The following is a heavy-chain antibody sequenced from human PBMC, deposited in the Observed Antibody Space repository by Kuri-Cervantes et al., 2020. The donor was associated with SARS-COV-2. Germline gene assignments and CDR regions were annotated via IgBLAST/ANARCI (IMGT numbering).Heavy chain of an antibody. CDR1: GYTFTSYG. Sequence: ASVKVSCKASGYTFTSYGISWVRQAPRQGLEWMGWISAYNGNTNYAQKLQGRVTMTTDTSTSTAYMELRSLRSDDTAVYYCARDPTPHDGHSITWTLYYYYYGMDVWGQGTTVTVSS. CDR2: ISAYNGNT. D-gene: IGHD3-3*01. V-gene: IGHV1-18*01. J-gene: IGHJ6*02. CDR3: ARDPTPHDGHSITWTLYYYYYGMDV.